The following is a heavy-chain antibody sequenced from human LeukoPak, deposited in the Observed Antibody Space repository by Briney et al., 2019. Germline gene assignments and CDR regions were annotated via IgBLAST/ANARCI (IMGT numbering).Heavy chain of an antibody. J-gene: IGHJ4*02. V-gene: IGHV3-23*01. CDR1: GFTFSSYA. Sequence: GGSLRLSCAASGFTFSSYAMSWVRQAPGKGLEWVSVISGSGGSTYYADSVKGRFTISRDNSKNTLYLQMNSLRAEDTAVYYCAKGAITMVRGVIIRFGYFDYWGQGTLVTVSS. D-gene: IGHD3-10*01. CDR2: ISGSGGST. CDR3: AKGAITMVRGVIIRFGYFDY.